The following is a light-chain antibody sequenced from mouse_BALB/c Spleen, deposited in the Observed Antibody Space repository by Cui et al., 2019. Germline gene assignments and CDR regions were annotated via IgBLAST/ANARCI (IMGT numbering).Light chain of an antibody. CDR3: QQHNEYPWT. Sequence: VQITQSPSYLAASPEETITINCRKSKSNSKYLAWYKEKTGKTNKLLMYSGSTLQSGIPSRFSGSGSGTDFTLTISSLEPEDFAMYYCQQHNEYPWTFGGGTKLEIK. CDR2: SGS. J-gene: IGKJ1*01. CDR1: KSNSKY. V-gene: IGKV16-104*01.